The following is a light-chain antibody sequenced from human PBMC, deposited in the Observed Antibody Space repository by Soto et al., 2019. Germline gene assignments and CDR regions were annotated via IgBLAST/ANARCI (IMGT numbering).Light chain of an antibody. V-gene: IGKV3-20*01. CDR3: QQYGSSGT. Sequence: EIVLTKTPAPLSLSPGERGTLSCRASQSVSNNYLAWYQQKPGQAPRLLIYGASNRATGIPDRFSGSGSGTDFTLTISRLEPEDFAVYYCQQYGSSGTFGQGTKVDIK. CDR2: GAS. CDR1: QSVSNNY. J-gene: IGKJ1*01.